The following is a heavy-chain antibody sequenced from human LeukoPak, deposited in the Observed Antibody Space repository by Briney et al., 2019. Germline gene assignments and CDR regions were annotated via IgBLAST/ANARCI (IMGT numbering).Heavy chain of an antibody. D-gene: IGHD1-1*01. Sequence: GGSLRLSCAASGFTFSSYAMHWVRQAPGKGLEWVAVISYDGGNKYYADSVKGRFTISRDNSKNTLYLQMNSLRAEDTAVYYCSAGGRYNWNDWPYVYGMDVWGQGTTVTVSS. CDR2: ISYDGGNK. V-gene: IGHV3-30-3*01. J-gene: IGHJ6*02. CDR1: GFTFSSYA. CDR3: SAGGRYNWNDWPYVYGMDV.